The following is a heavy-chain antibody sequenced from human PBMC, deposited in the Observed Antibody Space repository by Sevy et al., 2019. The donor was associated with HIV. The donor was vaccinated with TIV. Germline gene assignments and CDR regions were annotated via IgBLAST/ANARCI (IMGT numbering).Heavy chain of an antibody. D-gene: IGHD2-2*01. Sequence: GGSLRLSCAASGFTVSSNYMSWVRQAPGKGLEWVSVIYSGGSTYYADAVKGRLPIPRDNSKNTLYLQMNSLRAEDTAVYYCAREVEDHIVVVPAARYMDVWGKGTTVTVSS. CDR3: AREVEDHIVVVPAARYMDV. V-gene: IGHV3-66*02. J-gene: IGHJ6*03. CDR2: IYSGGST. CDR1: GFTVSSNY.